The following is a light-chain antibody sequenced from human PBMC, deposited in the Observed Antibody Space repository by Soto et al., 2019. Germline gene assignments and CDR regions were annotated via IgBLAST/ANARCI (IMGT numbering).Light chain of an antibody. CDR1: QSVSSSY. CDR3: QQYGSSSWT. Sequence: EIVLTQSPGTLSLSPGERATLSCRASQSVSSSYLAWYQHKPGTAPRLLIYGASSRATGIPDRFSGSGSGTDFTLTISRLEPEDFAVYYCQQYGSSSWTFGQGTKVDVK. J-gene: IGKJ1*01. V-gene: IGKV3-20*01. CDR2: GAS.